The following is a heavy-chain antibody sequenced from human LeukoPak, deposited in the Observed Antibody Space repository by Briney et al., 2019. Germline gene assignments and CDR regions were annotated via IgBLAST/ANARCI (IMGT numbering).Heavy chain of an antibody. CDR2: IYHSGST. V-gene: IGHV4-38-2*02. Sequence: SETLSLTCAVSGYSISSGYYWGWIRQPPGKGLEWIGSIYHSGSTYYNPSLKSRVTISVDTSKDQFSLKLSSVTAADTAVYYCARDRGVAGGNAFDIWGQGTMVTVSS. CDR1: GYSISSGYY. J-gene: IGHJ3*02. D-gene: IGHD6-19*01. CDR3: ARDRGVAGGNAFDI.